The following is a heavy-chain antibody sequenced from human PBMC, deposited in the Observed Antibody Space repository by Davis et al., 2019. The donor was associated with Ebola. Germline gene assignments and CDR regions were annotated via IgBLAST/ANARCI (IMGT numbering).Heavy chain of an antibody. CDR1: GGSVGSDY. V-gene: IGHV4-59*02. CDR2: ISNGGRT. CDR3: ASLDYGGNSGLDP. J-gene: IGHJ5*02. D-gene: IGHD4-23*01. Sequence: MPSETLSLTCSVSGGSVGSDYWSWIRQSPGKGLEWIAFISNGGRTIYNPSLRGRVTISIDTSKNQFSLKLSSVTAADTAVYYCASLDYGGNSGLDPWGQGTLVTVSS.